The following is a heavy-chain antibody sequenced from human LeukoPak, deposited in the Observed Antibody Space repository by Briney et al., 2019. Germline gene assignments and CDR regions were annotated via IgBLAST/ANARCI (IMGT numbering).Heavy chain of an antibody. CDR3: ARVWRGYDFWSGQGNYMDV. V-gene: IGHV3-30-3*01. D-gene: IGHD3-3*01. J-gene: IGHJ6*03. CDR2: ISYDGSNK. Sequence: GGSLRLSCAASGFTFSSYAMHWVRQAPGKGLEWVAVISYDGSNKYYADSVKGRFTISRDNSKNTLYLQMNSLRAEDTAVYYCARVWRGYDFWSGQGNYMDVWGKGTTVTVSS. CDR1: GFTFSSYA.